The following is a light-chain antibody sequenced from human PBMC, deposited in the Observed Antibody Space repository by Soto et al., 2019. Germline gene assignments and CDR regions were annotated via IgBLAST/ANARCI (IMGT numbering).Light chain of an antibody. V-gene: IGLV2-14*03. J-gene: IGLJ2*01. CDR1: SSDVGAYNY. CDR3: SSYTSSSTVV. CDR2: DVS. Sequence: QSALTQPASVSGSPGQSITISCTGTSSDVGAYNYVSWYQHHPGKAPKLLIYDVSHRPSGVSNRFSGYKSGNTASLTISGLQAEDEADYYCSSYTSSSTVVFGGGTKVTVL.